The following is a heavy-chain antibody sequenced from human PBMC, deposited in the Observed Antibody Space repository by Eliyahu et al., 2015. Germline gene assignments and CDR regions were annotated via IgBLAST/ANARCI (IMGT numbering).Heavy chain of an antibody. CDR1: GFTFGSYS. V-gene: IGHV3-21*01. CDR3: ARVKGGSGSYYMGPPYYYYYYMDV. D-gene: IGHD3-10*01. J-gene: IGHJ6*03. Sequence: EVQLVESGGGLVKPGGSLRLACAAXGFTFGSYSMXWVRQXPGKGLEWVSSISSSSSYIYYADSVKGRFTISRDNAKNSLYLQMNSLRAEDTAVYYCARVKGGSGSYYMGPPYYYYYYMDVWGKGTTVTVSS. CDR2: ISSSSSYI.